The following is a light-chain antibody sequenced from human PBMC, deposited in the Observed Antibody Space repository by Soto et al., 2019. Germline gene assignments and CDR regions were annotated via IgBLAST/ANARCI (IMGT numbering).Light chain of an antibody. CDR2: DVS. J-gene: IGLJ2*01. Sequence: QSALTQPASVSGSPGQSITISCTGSSSDVGGYNYVSWYQQHPDKAPKLVIYDVSNRPSGVSNRFSGSKSGNTASLTSSGLQAEDEADYYCTSYTSSSTVLFGGGTKLTVL. CDR1: SSDVGGYNY. V-gene: IGLV2-14*01. CDR3: TSYTSSSTVL.